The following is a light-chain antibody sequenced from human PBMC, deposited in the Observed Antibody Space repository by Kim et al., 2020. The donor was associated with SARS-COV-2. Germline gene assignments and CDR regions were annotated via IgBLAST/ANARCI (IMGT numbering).Light chain of an antibody. V-gene: IGKV1-5*03. CDR2: KAS. Sequence: GSIGDRVTITCRASQNINNWLAWYQQKPGKAPKVLIYKASTLESGVPSRFSGSGSGTDFTLTISSLQPDDFATYYCQQCNSYPLSFGGGTKVDIK. CDR3: QQCNSYPLS. J-gene: IGKJ4*01. CDR1: QNINNW.